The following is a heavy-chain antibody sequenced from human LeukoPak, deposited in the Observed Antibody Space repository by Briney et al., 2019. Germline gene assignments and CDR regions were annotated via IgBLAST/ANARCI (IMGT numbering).Heavy chain of an antibody. CDR2: IIPIFGTA. D-gene: IGHD2-21*02. V-gene: IGHV1-69*01. Sequence: ASVKVSCKASGGTFSSYAISWVRQAPGQGLEWMGGIIPIFGTANCAQKFQGRVTITADESTSTAYMELSSLRSEDTAVYYCAIAYCGGDCLPFDYWGQGTLVTVSS. J-gene: IGHJ4*02. CDR1: GGTFSSYA. CDR3: AIAYCGGDCLPFDY.